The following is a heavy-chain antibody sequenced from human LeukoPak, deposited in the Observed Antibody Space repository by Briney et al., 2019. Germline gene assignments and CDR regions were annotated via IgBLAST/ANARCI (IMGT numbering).Heavy chain of an antibody. D-gene: IGHD6-19*01. J-gene: IGHJ4*02. Sequence: GASVKVSCKASGYTFTSYGISWVRQAPGQGLEWMGWISAYNGNTNYAQKLRGRVTMTTDTSTSTAYMELRSLGSDDTAVYYCAVAVAGYFDYWGQGTLVTVSS. CDR3: AVAVAGYFDY. CDR2: ISAYNGNT. CDR1: GYTFTSYG. V-gene: IGHV1-18*04.